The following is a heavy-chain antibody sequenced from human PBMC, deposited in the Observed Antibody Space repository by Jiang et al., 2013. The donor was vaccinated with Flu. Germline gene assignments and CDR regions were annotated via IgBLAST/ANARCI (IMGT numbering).Heavy chain of an antibody. Sequence: LLKPSETLSLTCTVSGGSISTYYWSWIRQPPGKGLEWIGYIYYSGSTSYNPSLKSRVIISVDTSKNQFSLKLTSVTAADTAVYYCARKTRPGPWGYGSPFDSWGQGTLVTVSS. CDR2: IYYSGST. V-gene: IGHV4-59*01. J-gene: IGHJ4*02. D-gene: IGHD3-16*01. CDR1: GGSISTYY. CDR3: ARKTRPGPWGYGSPFDS.